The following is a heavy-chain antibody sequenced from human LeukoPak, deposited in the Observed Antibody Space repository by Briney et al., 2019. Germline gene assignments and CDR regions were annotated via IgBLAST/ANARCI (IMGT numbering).Heavy chain of an antibody. CDR2: FDPEDGET. CDR3: ARPRRYYDSWSGYPPFDY. CDR1: GYTLTELS. Sequence: ASVKVSCKVSGYTLTELSMHWVRQAPGKGLEWMGGFDPEDGETIYAQKFQGRVTMTEDTSTDTAYMELSSLRPEDTAVYYCARPRRYYDSWSGYPPFDYWGQGTLVTVSS. J-gene: IGHJ4*02. D-gene: IGHD3-3*01. V-gene: IGHV1-24*01.